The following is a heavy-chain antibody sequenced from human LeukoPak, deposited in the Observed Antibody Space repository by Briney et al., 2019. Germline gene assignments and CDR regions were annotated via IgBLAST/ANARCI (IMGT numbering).Heavy chain of an antibody. CDR1: GFTFSNYA. J-gene: IGHJ2*01. D-gene: IGHD5-24*01. CDR3: ARDGYNEEDWYFDL. V-gene: IGHV3-30-3*01. Sequence: PGGSLRLSCAASGFTFSNYAITWVRQAPGKGLEWVAVISYDGNNKYYADSVKGRFTISRDNSKKTLYLQMNSLRAEDTAVYYCARDGYNEEDWYFDLWGRGILVTVSS. CDR2: ISYDGNNK.